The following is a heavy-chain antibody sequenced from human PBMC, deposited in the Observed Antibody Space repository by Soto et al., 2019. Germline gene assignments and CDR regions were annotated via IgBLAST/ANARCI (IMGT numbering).Heavy chain of an antibody. V-gene: IGHV3-30*03. Sequence: QVQLVESGGVVVQPGSSLRLSCAASGFPFTTYGMHWVREGPGKGLEWVAVISYDGSNRYYADSVKGRFTISRDNSKNTLYLQMNDLRPEDTALYYCVGWQYYFDYRGQGTLVTVSS. CDR2: ISYDGSNR. J-gene: IGHJ4*02. CDR1: GFPFTTYG. D-gene: IGHD2-15*01. CDR3: VGWQYYFDY.